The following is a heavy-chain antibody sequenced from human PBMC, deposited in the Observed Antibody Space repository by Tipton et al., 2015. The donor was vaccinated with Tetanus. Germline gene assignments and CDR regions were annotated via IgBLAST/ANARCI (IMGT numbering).Heavy chain of an antibody. CDR1: GGSISSYY. Sequence: TLSLTCTVSGGSISSYYWGWIRQPPGKGLEWVGLIYHSGSTNYNPSLKSRTTISVDTSKNQFSLKLSSVTAADTAVYYCAREVKECFGTSCYGGWFGPWGQGALVTVSS. CDR2: IYHSGST. J-gene: IGHJ5*02. CDR3: AREVKECFGTSCYGGWFGP. D-gene: IGHD2-2*01. V-gene: IGHV4-59*01.